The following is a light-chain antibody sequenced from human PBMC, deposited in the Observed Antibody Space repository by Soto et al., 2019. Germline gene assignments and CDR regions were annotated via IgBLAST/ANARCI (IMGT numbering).Light chain of an antibody. V-gene: IGLV2-11*01. CDR1: SSDVGGYNY. Sequence: HSVLTQPRSVSGSPGQSVAISCTGTSSDVGGYNYVSWYQQHPGKAPKLMIYDVSKRPSGVPDRFSGSKSGNTASLTISGLQAEDEADYYCCSYAGSPYVFGTGTKVTVL. CDR2: DVS. CDR3: CSYAGSPYV. J-gene: IGLJ1*01.